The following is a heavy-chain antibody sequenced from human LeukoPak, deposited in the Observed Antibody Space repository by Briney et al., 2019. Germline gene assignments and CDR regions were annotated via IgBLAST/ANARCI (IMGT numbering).Heavy chain of an antibody. CDR3: ATQLRQVATIGAFDY. CDR1: GYSFTSYW. D-gene: IGHD5-12*01. V-gene: IGHV5-51*01. Sequence: GESLKISCKGSGYSFTSYWIGWVRQMPGKGLEWMGIIYPGDSDTRYSPSFQGQVTISADKSISTAYLQWSSLKASDTAMYYCATQLRQVATIGAFDYWGQGTLVTVSS. J-gene: IGHJ4*02. CDR2: IYPGDSDT.